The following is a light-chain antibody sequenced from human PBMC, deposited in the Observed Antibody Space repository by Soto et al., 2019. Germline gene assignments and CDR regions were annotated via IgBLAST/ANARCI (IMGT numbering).Light chain of an antibody. V-gene: IGKV1-5*01. Sequence: DIQMTQSPSTLSASVGDRVTITCRASQSISSWLAWYQQKPGKAPKLLIYDASSLESGVPSRFSGSGSGTEFTLTISSLQPDDVATYYCQQYNSFPWTFGPGTKVDIK. CDR1: QSISSW. J-gene: IGKJ3*01. CDR3: QQYNSFPWT. CDR2: DAS.